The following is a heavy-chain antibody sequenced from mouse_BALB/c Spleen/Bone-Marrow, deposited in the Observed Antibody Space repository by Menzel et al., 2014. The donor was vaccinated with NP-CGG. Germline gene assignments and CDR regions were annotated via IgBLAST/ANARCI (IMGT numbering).Heavy chain of an antibody. J-gene: IGHJ3*01. V-gene: IGHV6-6*02. CDR1: GFTFSNYW. CDR3: TTGFAY. Sequence: EVMLVESGGGLVQPGRSMKLSCVASGFTFSNYWMNWVRQSPEKGLEWVAEIRLKSNNYATHYAESVRGRFTISRDDSKSSVYLRMNNLRTEDTGIYYCTTGFAYWGQGTLVTVSA. CDR2: IRLKSNNYAT.